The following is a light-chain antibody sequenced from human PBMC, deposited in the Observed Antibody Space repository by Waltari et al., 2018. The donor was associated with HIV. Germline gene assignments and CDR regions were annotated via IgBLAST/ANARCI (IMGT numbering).Light chain of an antibody. CDR1: SSNIGSNY. Sequence: QSVLTQPPSASGTPGQRVTISCSGSSSNIGSNYVYWYQQLPGTAPKLLIYRNNRRPSGFPDRFSGSKSGTSASLAISALRSEDEADYFCAAWDDSRKVFGGGTKLTVL. CDR2: RNN. CDR3: AAWDDSRKV. J-gene: IGLJ3*02. V-gene: IGLV1-47*01.